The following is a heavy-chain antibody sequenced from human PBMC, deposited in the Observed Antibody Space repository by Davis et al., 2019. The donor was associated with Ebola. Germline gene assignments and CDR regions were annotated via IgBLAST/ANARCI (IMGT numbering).Heavy chain of an antibody. CDR1: GFAFRHFA. J-gene: IGHJ3*02. V-gene: IGHV3-23*01. D-gene: IGHD6-19*01. CDR3: VRSGGWYAAFEM. CDR2: MSDTGDWT. Sequence: GESLKISCAASGFAFRHFAMTWVRQAPGKGLEWVSGMSDTGDWTHYADSVKGRFTIFRDNSRNILYLQMNSLRVEDTALYYCVRSGGWYAAFEMWGQGTMVTVSS.